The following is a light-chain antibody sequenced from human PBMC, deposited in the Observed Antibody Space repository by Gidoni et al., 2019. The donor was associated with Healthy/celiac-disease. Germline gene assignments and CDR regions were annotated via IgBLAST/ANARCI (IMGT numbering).Light chain of an antibody. J-gene: IGKJ3*01. V-gene: IGKV1-9*01. CDR3: QQLNSYPVT. CDR2: AAS. Sequence: DPVSIPCRASQGISSYLAWYQQKPGKAPKLLIYAASTLPSGVPSRFSGSGAGTDFTLTIRLLPPEDFVTYYCQQLNSYPVTFGPGTKVDIK. CDR1: QGISSY.